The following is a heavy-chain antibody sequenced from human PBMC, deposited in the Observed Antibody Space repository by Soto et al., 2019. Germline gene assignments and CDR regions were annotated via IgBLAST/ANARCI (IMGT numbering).Heavy chain of an antibody. CDR1: GGIFSNFA. V-gene: IGHV1-69*01. J-gene: IGHJ4*02. CDR2: IIPTLGTP. Sequence: QVQLVQSGAEVKKPGSSVKVSCKASGGIFSNFAFKWMRQAPGQGLEWMGGIIPTLGTPHYAQKFLGRVTITADESTRTVYMEMSSLTVEDTAVYYCARVGLGAYDYWGQGTLVIVSS. CDR3: ARVGLGAYDY. D-gene: IGHD6-19*01.